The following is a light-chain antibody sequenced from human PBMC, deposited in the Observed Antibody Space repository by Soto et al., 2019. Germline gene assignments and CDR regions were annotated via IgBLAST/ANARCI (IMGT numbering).Light chain of an antibody. V-gene: IGLV1-47*01. CDR3: SARDDSLSGVV. J-gene: IGLJ2*01. Sequence: QSVLTQPPSTSGTPGQRVTISCSGSSSNIGSNHVYWYQQFPGMAPKLLMYRSDQRPTGVPDRFSGSKSGTSASLAISGLRSDDEADYYCSARDDSLSGVVFGGGTNSPS. CDR2: RSD. CDR1: SSNIGSNH.